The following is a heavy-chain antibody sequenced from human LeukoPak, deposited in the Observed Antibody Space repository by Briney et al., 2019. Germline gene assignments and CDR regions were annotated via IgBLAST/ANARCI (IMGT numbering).Heavy chain of an antibody. D-gene: IGHD3-3*01. CDR2: IDPDGGGT. CDR1: GYTLTELS. CDR3: ARVSGRSGPFEY. J-gene: IGHJ4*02. Sequence: GASVKVSCKVSGYTLTELSMHWVRQAPGKGLEWMGWIDPDGGGTNYAQMFQGRVTMTRDTSISTAYMELSSLRSDNTAIYYCARVSGRSGPFEYWGQGTLVTVSS. V-gene: IGHV1-2*02.